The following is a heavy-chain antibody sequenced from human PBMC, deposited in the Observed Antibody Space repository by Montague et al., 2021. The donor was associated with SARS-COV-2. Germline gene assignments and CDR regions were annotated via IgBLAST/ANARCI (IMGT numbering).Heavy chain of an antibody. CDR2: TYYRSKWYT. CDR3: ARDLGISLSTGRVDAFDV. CDR1: GDSVSSKSAA. Sequence: CAISGDSVSSKSAAWNWIRQSPSRGLEWLGRTYYRSKWYTDYAVSVRSRITVNSDTSKNQVSLHLTSVTPDDTAVYFCARDLGISLSTGRVDAFDVWAKGQWSPSLQ. D-gene: IGHD5/OR15-5a*01. J-gene: IGHJ3*01. V-gene: IGHV6-1*01.